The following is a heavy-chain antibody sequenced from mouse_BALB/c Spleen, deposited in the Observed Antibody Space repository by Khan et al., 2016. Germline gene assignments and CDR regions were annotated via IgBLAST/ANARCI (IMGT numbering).Heavy chain of an antibody. CDR2: ISYSGST. J-gene: IGHJ2*01. D-gene: IGHD2-4*01. V-gene: IGHV3-2*02. CDR1: GYSITSDYA. Sequence: EVQLQESGPGLVKPSQSLSLTCTVTGYSITSDYAWNWNRQFPENKLEWMGYISYSGSTSYNPSLNSRISITTDPSQNQSVLQWNSVTTEDTATYYCARYYDYDYFDYLRQATTLTVSS. CDR3: ARYYDYDYFDY.